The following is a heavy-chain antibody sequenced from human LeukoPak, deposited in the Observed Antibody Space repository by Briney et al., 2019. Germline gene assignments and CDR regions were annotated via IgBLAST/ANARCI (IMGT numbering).Heavy chain of an antibody. CDR1: GGTFSSYA. CDR2: IIPNLGIA. D-gene: IGHD3-22*01. Sequence: SVKVSCKASGGTFSSYAISWVRQAPGQGLEWMGRIIPNLGIANYAQKFQGRVTITADKSTSTAYMELSSLRSEDTAVYYCARDSTLNYYDSSGYFDYWGQGTLVTVSS. J-gene: IGHJ4*02. V-gene: IGHV1-69*04. CDR3: ARDSTLNYYDSSGYFDY.